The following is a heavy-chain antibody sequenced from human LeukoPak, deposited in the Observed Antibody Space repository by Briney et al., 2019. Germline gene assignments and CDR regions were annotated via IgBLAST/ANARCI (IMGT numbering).Heavy chain of an antibody. J-gene: IGHJ5*02. CDR3: ARGGDYYDSSGYYYEVALRTKMNWFDP. CDR2: IYYSGST. D-gene: IGHD3-22*01. CDR1: GGSISSGGYY. V-gene: IGHV4-31*03. Sequence: SSETLSLTCTVSGGSISSGGYYWSWIRQHPGKGLEWIGYIYYSGSTYYNPSLKSRVTISVDTSKNQFSLKLSSVTAADTAVYYCARGGDYYDSSGYYYEVALRTKMNWFDPWGQGTLVTVSS.